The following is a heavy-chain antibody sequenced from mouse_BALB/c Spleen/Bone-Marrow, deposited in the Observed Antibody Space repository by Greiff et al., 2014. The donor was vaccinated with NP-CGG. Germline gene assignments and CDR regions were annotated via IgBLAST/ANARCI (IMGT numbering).Heavy chain of an antibody. J-gene: IGHJ2*01. Sequence: VQLQQSGAELVRPGTAVNVSCKASGYAFTNYLIEWVKQRPGQGLEWIGVINPGSGGANYNEKFKGEATLTADKSPSTAYMQLSSLTSDDSAVYFCARFGRYYFDYWGQGTTLTVSS. CDR1: GYAFTNYL. CDR2: INPGSGGA. V-gene: IGHV1-54*01. CDR3: ARFGRYYFDY.